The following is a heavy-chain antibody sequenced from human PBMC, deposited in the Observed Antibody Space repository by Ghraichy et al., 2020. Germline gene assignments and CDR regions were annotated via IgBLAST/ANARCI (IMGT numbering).Heavy chain of an antibody. D-gene: IGHD1-26*01. V-gene: IGHV4-39*01. J-gene: IGHJ4*02. Sequence: SETLSLTCTVSGGSISSSSYYWGWIRQPPGKGLVWIGSIYYSGSTYYNPSLKSRVTISVDTSKNQFSLKLSSVTAADTAVYYCARHEYSGSYGSFDYWGQGTLVTVSS. CDR3: ARHEYSGSYGSFDY. CDR1: GGSISSSSYY. CDR2: IYYSGST.